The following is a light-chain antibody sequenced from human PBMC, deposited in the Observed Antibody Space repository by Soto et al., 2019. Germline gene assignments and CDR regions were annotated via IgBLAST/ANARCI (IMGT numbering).Light chain of an antibody. Sequence: QAVVTQPPSVSGAPGQRVTISCTGSSSNIGAGYDVNWYQQLPGTAPKLLIYDNNNRPSGVPDRFSASKSGTSASLAITGLQAEDEAEYHCQSYDSSLSAHVVFGGGTKLTVL. CDR2: DNN. J-gene: IGLJ2*01. V-gene: IGLV1-40*01. CDR3: QSYDSSLSAHVV. CDR1: SSNIGAGYD.